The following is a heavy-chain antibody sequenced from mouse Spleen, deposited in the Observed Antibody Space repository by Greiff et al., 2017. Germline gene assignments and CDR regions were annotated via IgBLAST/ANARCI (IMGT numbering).Heavy chain of an antibody. V-gene: IGHV1-26*01. J-gene: IGHJ2*01. D-gene: IGHD1-1*01. CDR2: INPNNGGT. Sequence: VQLQQSEPELVKPGASVKISCKASGYTFTDYYMNWVKQSHGKSLEWIGDINPNNGGTSYNQKFKGKATLTVDKSSSTAYMELRSLTSEDSAVYYCARRYYGSSYYFDYWGQGTTLTVSS. CDR1: GYTFTDYY. CDR3: ARRYYGSSYYFDY.